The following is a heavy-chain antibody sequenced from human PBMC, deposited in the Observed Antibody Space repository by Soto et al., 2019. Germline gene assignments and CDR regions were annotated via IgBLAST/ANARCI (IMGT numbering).Heavy chain of an antibody. Sequence: GGSLRPSCAASGFTFSSYAMSWVRQAPGKGLEWVSAISGSGGSTYYADSVKGRFTISRDNSKNTLYLQMNSLRAEDTAVYYCAKDHHSSSWHLDYGMDVWGQGTTVTVSS. D-gene: IGHD6-13*01. J-gene: IGHJ6*02. CDR3: AKDHHSSSWHLDYGMDV. CDR2: ISGSGGST. CDR1: GFTFSSYA. V-gene: IGHV3-23*01.